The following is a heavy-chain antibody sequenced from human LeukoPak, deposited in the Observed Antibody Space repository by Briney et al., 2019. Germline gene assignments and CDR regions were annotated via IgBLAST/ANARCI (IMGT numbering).Heavy chain of an antibody. CDR2: ISDNGGTA. V-gene: IGHV3-23*01. CDR3: AKRGPVTGTKYFDY. D-gene: IGHD6-19*01. Sequence: GGSLRLSCAASQFIFSTYAMSWVRQAPGKGLEWVSGISDNGGTAYYADSVKGRFTISRDNSKITLYLQMNSLRVEDTAVYYCAKRGPVTGTKYFDYWGQGTLVTVSS. J-gene: IGHJ4*02. CDR1: QFIFSTYA.